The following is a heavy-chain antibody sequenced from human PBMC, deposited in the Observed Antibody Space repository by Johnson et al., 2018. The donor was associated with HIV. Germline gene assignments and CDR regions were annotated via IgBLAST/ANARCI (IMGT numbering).Heavy chain of an antibody. CDR3: ARGGYGSSGGAFDI. V-gene: IGHV3-15*01. CDR2: IKSKPDGAAI. D-gene: IGHD6-6*01. Sequence: EQLVESGGGLVKPGGSLRLSCAASGFTFNNAWISWVRQAPGKGLEWVGRIKSKPDGAAIHYAAPVKGRFTVSRDDSRNTLYLQMNSLKTEDTAVDYCARGGYGSSGGAFDIWGQGTMVTVSS. J-gene: IGHJ3*02. CDR1: GFTFNNAW.